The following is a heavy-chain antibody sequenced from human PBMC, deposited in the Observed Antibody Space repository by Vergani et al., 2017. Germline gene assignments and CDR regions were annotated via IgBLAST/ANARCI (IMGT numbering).Heavy chain of an antibody. V-gene: IGHV4-34*01. J-gene: IGHJ3*02. D-gene: IGHD3-3*01. CDR2: INHSGST. Sequence: QLQLQQWGAGLLKPSETLSLTCAVYGGSFSGYYWSWIRQPPGKGLEWIGEINHSGSTNYNPSLKSRVTISVDTSKNQFSLKLSSVTAADTAVYYCAREGYDFWSGGSNAFDIWGQGTMVTVSS. CDR3: AREGYDFWSGGSNAFDI. CDR1: GGSFSGYY.